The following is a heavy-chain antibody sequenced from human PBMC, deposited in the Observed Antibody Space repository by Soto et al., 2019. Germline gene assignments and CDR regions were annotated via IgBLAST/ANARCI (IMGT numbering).Heavy chain of an antibody. J-gene: IGHJ6*02. CDR2: ISAYNGNT. CDR1: GYNFISHS. V-gene: IGHV1-18*01. D-gene: IGHD2-21*01. Sequence: QIQLVQSGGEVKKPGASVKVSCKYSGYNFISHSITWVRQAPGQGLEWMGRISAYNGNTNHAQKFQGRLTMPTDTSTTTAYLEVSILRSDDTAFYYCARDAGWGGGPGGRDMDGWGHGTRVTVSS. CDR3: ARDAGWGGGPGGRDMDG.